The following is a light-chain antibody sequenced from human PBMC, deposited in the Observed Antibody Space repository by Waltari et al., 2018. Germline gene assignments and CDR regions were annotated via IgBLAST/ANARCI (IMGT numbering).Light chain of an antibody. J-gene: IGLJ1*01. CDR2: ELS. CDR1: SSDDGGYNS. Sequence: QSALPHPASVSGSPGQSLTISCPGTSSDDGGYNSVSWYQQHPGKAPKLMIYELSNRPSGVSNRFSGSKSGNTASLTISGLQAEDEADYYCSSYTSSSTYVFGTGTKVTVL. V-gene: IGLV2-14*01. CDR3: SSYTSSSTYV.